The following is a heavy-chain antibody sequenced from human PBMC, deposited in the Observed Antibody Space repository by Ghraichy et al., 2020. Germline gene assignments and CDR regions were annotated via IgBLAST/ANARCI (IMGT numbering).Heavy chain of an antibody. CDR1: GGSISSYY. V-gene: IGHV4-4*09. CDR2: IYTSGST. CDR3: ARGVVVPAAMMWGTYYYYYMDV. Sequence: SETLSLTCTVSGGSISSYYWSWIRQPPGKGLEWIGYIYTSGSTNYNPSLKSRVTISVDTSKNQFSLKLSSVTAADTAVYYCARGVVVPAAMMWGTYYYYYMDVWGKGTTVTVSS. J-gene: IGHJ6*03. D-gene: IGHD2-2*01.